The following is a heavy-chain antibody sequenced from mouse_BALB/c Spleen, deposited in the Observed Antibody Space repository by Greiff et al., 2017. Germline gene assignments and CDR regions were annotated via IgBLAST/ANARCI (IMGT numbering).Heavy chain of an antibody. CDR2: ISSGGSYT. Sequence: EVHLVESGGGLVKPGGSLKLSCAASGFTFSSYTMSWVRQTPEKRLEWVATISSGGSYTYYPDSVKGRFTISRDNAKNTLYLQMSSLKSEDTAMYYCTRGLDFAYWGQGTLVTVSA. CDR3: TRGLDFAY. CDR1: GFTFSSYT. J-gene: IGHJ3*01. V-gene: IGHV5-6-4*01.